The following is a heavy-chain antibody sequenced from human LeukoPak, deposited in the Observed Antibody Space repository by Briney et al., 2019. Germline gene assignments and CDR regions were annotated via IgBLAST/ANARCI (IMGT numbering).Heavy chain of an antibody. V-gene: IGHV3-49*04. J-gene: IGHJ4*02. CDR3: TRNVDFWSGYGFDY. CDR2: IRSKAYGGTT. D-gene: IGHD3-3*01. Sequence: PGGSLRLSCTASGFTFGDYAMGWVRQAPGKGLEWVGFIRSKAYGGTTEYAASVKGRFTISRDDSKSIAYLQMNSLKTEDTAVYYCTRNVDFWSGYGFDYWGQGTLVTVSS. CDR1: GFTFGDYA.